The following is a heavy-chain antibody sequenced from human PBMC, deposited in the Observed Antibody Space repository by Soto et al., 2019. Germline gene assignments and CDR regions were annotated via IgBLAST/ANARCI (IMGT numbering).Heavy chain of an antibody. V-gene: IGHV4-4*07. CDR3: AKDREEGYNFYYGMDV. J-gene: IGHJ6*02. Sequence: QVQLQESGPGLVKPSETLSLTCTVSGASVNTYSWSWIRQPAGKGLEWIGRIYTSASTNYSPSLKGRLTVSVDTSKNQVSLKLTSVTAADTAIYYCAKDREEGYNFYYGMDVWGQGATVTVSS. CDR1: GASVNTYS. D-gene: IGHD3-10*01. CDR2: IYTSAST.